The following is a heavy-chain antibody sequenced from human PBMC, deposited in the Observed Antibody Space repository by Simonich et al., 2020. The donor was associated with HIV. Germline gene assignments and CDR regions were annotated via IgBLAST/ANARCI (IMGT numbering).Heavy chain of an antibody. CDR3: ARDRIAAAGTDSFDY. D-gene: IGHD6-13*01. Sequence: QVQLVQSGAEVKKPGASVKVSCKASGHTFTGYYMHWVRQAPGQGLEMMVMSNPNRGGTNYAQKFQGRVTMTRDTSISTAYMELSRLRSDDTAVYYCARDRIAAAGTDSFDYWGQGTLVTVSS. V-gene: IGHV1-2*02. J-gene: IGHJ4*02. CDR1: GHTFTGYY. CDR2: SNPNRGGT.